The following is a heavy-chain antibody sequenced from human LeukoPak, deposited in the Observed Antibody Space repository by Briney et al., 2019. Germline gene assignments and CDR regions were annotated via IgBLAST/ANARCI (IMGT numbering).Heavy chain of an antibody. V-gene: IGHV1-69*10. CDR3: ARAYDSSGYYSY. Sequence: VKVSCKXXXGTFSSXAISWVRQAPGQGLEWMGRIIPILGIANYAQKFQGRVTITADKSTSTAYMELSSLRSEDTAVYYCARAYDSSGYYSYWGQGTLVTVSS. J-gene: IGHJ4*02. D-gene: IGHD3-22*01. CDR1: XGTFSSXA. CDR2: IIPILGIA.